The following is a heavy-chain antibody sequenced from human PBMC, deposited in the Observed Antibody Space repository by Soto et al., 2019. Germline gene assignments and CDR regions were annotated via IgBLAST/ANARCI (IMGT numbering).Heavy chain of an antibody. CDR1: GFTFSSYA. CDR2: ISGSGGST. Sequence: EVQPLESGGGLVQPGGSLRLSCAASGFTFSSYAMSWVRQAPGKGLEWVSAISGSGGSTYYADSVKGRFTISRDNSKNTLYLQMNRLRAEDTAVYYCAKDAAVTTCWRYYYYMDVWGKGTPVTVSS. CDR3: AKDAAVTTCWRYYYYMDV. J-gene: IGHJ6*03. V-gene: IGHV3-23*01. D-gene: IGHD4-17*01.